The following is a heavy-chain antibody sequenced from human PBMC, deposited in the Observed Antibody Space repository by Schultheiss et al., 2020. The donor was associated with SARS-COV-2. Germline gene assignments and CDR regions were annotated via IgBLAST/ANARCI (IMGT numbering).Heavy chain of an antibody. V-gene: IGHV3-21*04. Sequence: GGSLRLSCAASGFTFSSYSMNWVRQAPGKGLEWVSSISSSSSYIYYADSVKGRFTISRDNAKNSLYLQMNSLRAEDTAVYYCAKGGSSSVGYYSDGMDVWGQGTTVTVSS. J-gene: IGHJ6*02. CDR2: ISSSSSYI. CDR1: GFTFSSYS. CDR3: AKGGSSSVGYYSDGMDV. D-gene: IGHD3-22*01.